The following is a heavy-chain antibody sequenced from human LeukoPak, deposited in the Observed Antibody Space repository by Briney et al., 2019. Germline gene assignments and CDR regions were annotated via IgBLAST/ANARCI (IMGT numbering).Heavy chain of an antibody. Sequence: PSETLSLTCDVYGGSFSGYYWSWIRQPPGKGLEWIGEINHSGSTNYNPSLKSRVTISVDTSMNQFSLKLSSVTGVDTAVYYCASRRYMDVWGKGTTVTVSS. CDR2: INHSGST. D-gene: IGHD1-14*01. V-gene: IGHV4-34*01. CDR3: ASRRYMDV. J-gene: IGHJ6*03. CDR1: GGSFSGYY.